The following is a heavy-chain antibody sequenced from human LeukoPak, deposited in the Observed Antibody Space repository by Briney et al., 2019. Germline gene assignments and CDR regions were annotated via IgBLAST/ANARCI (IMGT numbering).Heavy chain of an antibody. CDR3: ARLNYYDSSGYYYVYYYYGMDV. CDR2: IYYSGST. J-gene: IGHJ6*02. D-gene: IGHD3-22*01. V-gene: IGHV4-39*01. Sequence: SETLSLTCTVSGGSISSSSYYWGWIRQPPGKGLEGIGSIYYSGSTYYNPSLKSRVTISVDTSKNQFSLKLSYVTAADTAVYYCARLNYYDSSGYYYVYYYYGMDVWGQGTTVTVSS. CDR1: GGSISSSSYY.